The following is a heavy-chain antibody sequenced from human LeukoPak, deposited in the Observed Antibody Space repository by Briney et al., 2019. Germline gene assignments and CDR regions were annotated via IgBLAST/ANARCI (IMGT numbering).Heavy chain of an antibody. CDR3: ARDLYGGTSATFDY. D-gene: IGHD4-23*01. J-gene: IGHJ4*02. CDR2: INPNSGGT. V-gene: IGHV1-2*02. Sequence: SVKVSCKASGYTITGYYMNWVRQAPGQGLEWIGWINPNSGGTYYAQKFQGRVTMTSDTSISTAYMELSRLRSDNTAVYYCARDLYGGTSATFDYWGQGTLVTVSS. CDR1: GYTITGYY.